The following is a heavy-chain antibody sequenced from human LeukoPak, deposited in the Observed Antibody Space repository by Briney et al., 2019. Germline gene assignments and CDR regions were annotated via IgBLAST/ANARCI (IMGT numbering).Heavy chain of an antibody. D-gene: IGHD3-3*01. CDR2: ISSSSTTI. J-gene: IGHJ5*02. CDR3: ARDPECDNWFDP. V-gene: IGHV3-48*02. CDR1: GFTFSSYS. Sequence: PGGSLRLSCAPSGFTFSSYSLNWVRQAPGKGRECVSYISSSSTTIYYADSVKRRFTITRDNAKNSLYLQMNSLRDEDTAVYYWARDPECDNWFDPWGQGTLVTVSS.